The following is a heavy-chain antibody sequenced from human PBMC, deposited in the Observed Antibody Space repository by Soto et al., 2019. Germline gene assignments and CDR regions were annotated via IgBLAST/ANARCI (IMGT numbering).Heavy chain of an antibody. D-gene: IGHD2-2*01. CDR3: AKLGYCGSTTCYEYYYYGMDV. CDR1: GFSFDEYA. J-gene: IGHJ6*02. CDR2: ISWNSGSI. Sequence: GGSLRLSCAASGFSFDEYAMHWVRQGPGKGLEWVSSISWNSGSIDYADSVKGRFTISRDNAMNSLYLQMNSLRVEDTALYFCAKLGYCGSTTCYEYYYYGMDVWGQGTTVTVSS. V-gene: IGHV3-9*01.